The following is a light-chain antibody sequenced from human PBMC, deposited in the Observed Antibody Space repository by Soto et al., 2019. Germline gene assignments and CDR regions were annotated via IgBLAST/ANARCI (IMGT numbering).Light chain of an antibody. V-gene: IGLV2-11*01. Sequence: QSALTQPRSVSGSPGQSVTISCSGTTSDVGNYNYVSWYQQHPGKAPKLIIYDVTKRPSGVPDRFSGSKSGNTASLIISGLQTEDEAHYYCCSSASSYTPVVFGGGTKVTVL. CDR1: TSDVGNYNY. CDR2: DVT. CDR3: CSSASSYTPVV. J-gene: IGLJ2*01.